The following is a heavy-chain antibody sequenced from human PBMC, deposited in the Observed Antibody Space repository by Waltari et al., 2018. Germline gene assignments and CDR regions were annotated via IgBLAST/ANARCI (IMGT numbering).Heavy chain of an antibody. CDR2: LYHSGDT. V-gene: IGHV4-38-2*01. CDR1: ALPVTSAFF. D-gene: IGHD3-9*01. CDR3: VRRHWEAGYYRDQ. J-gene: IGHJ4*02. Sequence: QLQLQESGPGLVNPSETLSPTCAVSALPVTSAFFWGWLRQAPGVGLEWMGSLYHSGDTYYNQSLESRVTISRDTSKNQFSLKVRSVTAADTALYYCVRRHWEAGYYRDQWGPGTLVTVSS.